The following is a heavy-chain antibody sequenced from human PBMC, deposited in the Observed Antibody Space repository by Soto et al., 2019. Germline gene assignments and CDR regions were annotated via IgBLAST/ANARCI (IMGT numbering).Heavy chain of an antibody. CDR3: ERGLSGPLYWYFDL. Sequence: GGSLRLSCGASGFSFSKYGMHWVRQAPGEGLEWLSSISHDGSEKWYEESVKGRFTISRDNSKKTWYLQMNSLRSDDAAVYYCERGLSGPLYWYFDLWGRGTLVTVSS. J-gene: IGHJ2*01. CDR1: GFSFSKYG. CDR2: ISHDGSEK. D-gene: IGHD2-15*01. V-gene: IGHV3-30*03.